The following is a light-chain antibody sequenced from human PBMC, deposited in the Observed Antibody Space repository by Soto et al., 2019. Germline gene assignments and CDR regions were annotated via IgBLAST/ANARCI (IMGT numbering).Light chain of an antibody. Sequence: EIVLTQSPGTLTLSPGERATLSCRASQSVSSSYLAWYQQKPGQAPRLLIYGASSRATGIPDRFSGSGSGTDVTLTISGLEPEDFAVYYCQQYGSSLITFGQGTRLEIK. CDR1: QSVSSSY. J-gene: IGKJ5*01. CDR2: GAS. V-gene: IGKV3-20*01. CDR3: QQYGSSLIT.